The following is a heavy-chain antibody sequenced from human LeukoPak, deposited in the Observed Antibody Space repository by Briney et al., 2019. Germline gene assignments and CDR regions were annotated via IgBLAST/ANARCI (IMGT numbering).Heavy chain of an antibody. CDR3: ARVRGSSWSPDAFDI. CDR1: GGTFSSYA. CDR2: IIPIFGAT. D-gene: IGHD6-13*01. J-gene: IGHJ3*02. V-gene: IGHV1-69*05. Sequence: SVKVSCKASGGTFSSYAISWGRQAPGQGLEWVGGIIPIFGATNYAQKFQGRVTITTDESTSTAYMELSSLRSEDTAVYYCARVRGSSWSPDAFDIWGQGTMVTVSS.